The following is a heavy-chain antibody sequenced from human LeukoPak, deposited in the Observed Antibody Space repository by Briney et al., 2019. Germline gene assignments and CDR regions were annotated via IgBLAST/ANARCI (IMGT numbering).Heavy chain of an antibody. CDR2: INHSGST. CDR3: ARGVPGDSEMAGEGTSPNYYYYGMDV. CDR1: GGSFSGYY. J-gene: IGHJ6*02. Sequence: PSETLSLACAVYGGSFSGYYWNWIRQPPGKGLEWIGEINHSGSTNYNPSLKSRVTISVDTSKNQFSLKLSSVTAADTAVYYCARGVPGDSEMAGEGTSPNYYYYGMDVWGQGTTVTVSS. V-gene: IGHV4-34*01. D-gene: IGHD6-19*01.